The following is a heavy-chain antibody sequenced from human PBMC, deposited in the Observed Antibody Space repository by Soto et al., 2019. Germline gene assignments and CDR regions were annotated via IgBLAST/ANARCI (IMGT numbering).Heavy chain of an antibody. Sequence: SVKVSCKASGYTFTSYGISWVRQATGQGLEWMGWMNPNSGNTGYAQKFQGRVTMTRNTSISTAYMELSSLRSEDTAVYYCAREHYGNSAWFDPWGQGTLVTVSS. V-gene: IGHV1-8*02. CDR1: GYTFTSYG. CDR2: MNPNSGNT. J-gene: IGHJ5*02. CDR3: AREHYGNSAWFDP. D-gene: IGHD3-10*01.